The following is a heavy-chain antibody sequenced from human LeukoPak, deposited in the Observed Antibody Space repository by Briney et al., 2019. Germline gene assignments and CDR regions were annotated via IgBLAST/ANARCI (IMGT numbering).Heavy chain of an antibody. D-gene: IGHD1-26*01. CDR3: ASAPWEDSFDY. Sequence: GGSLRLSCAASGFTVSSNYMSWVRQAPGKGLEWVSVIYSGGSTCYADSVKGRFTISRDNSKNTLYLQMNSLRAEDTAVYYCASAPWEDSFDYWGQGTLVTVSS. CDR1: GFTVSSNY. V-gene: IGHV3-53*01. J-gene: IGHJ4*02. CDR2: IYSGGST.